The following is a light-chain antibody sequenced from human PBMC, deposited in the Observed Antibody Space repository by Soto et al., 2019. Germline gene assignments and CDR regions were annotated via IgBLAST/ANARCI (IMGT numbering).Light chain of an antibody. CDR3: HQYGISP. J-gene: IGKJ4*01. CDR1: QTVSSNH. CDR2: GAS. V-gene: IGKV3-20*01. Sequence: EIVLTQSPGTLSLSPGERATLSCRASQTVSSNHLAWYQQKPGQAPRLLIYGASSRATGIPDRFSGSGSGTEFTLTISRLEPEDFAVYYCHQYGISPFGGGTKVEI.